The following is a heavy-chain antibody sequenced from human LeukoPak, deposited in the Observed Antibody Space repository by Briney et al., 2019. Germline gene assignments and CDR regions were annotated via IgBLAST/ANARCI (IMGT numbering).Heavy chain of an antibody. D-gene: IGHD3-22*01. CDR3: AKDLYDSSGIGD. CDR1: GFTFRSYG. V-gene: IGHV3-30*02. J-gene: IGHJ4*02. CDR2: IRYDGSSK. Sequence: GGSLRPSCAASGFTFRSYGMHWVRQAPGKGLEWVAFIRYDGSSKYDADSVKGRFTISRDNSKNTLFLQMNSLRAEDTAVYYCAKDLYDSSGIGDWGQGTLVTVSS.